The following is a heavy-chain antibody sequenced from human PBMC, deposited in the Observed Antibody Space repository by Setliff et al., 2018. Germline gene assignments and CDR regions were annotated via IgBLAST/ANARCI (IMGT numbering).Heavy chain of an antibody. J-gene: IGHJ4*02. CDR3: ARDRTDSSGHVDY. CDR2: IYYSGST. D-gene: IGHD3-22*01. V-gene: IGHV4-30-4*08. CDR1: GGSISSGDYY. Sequence: PSETLSLTCTVSGGSISSGDYYWSWIRQPPGKGLEWIGYIYYSGSTYYNPSLKSRVTISVDTSKNQFSLKLSSVTAADTAVYYCARDRTDSSGHVDYWGQGMLVTVSS.